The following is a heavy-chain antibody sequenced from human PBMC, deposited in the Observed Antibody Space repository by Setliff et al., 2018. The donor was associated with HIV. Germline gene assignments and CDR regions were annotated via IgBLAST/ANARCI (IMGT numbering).Heavy chain of an antibody. D-gene: IGHD6-19*01. J-gene: IGHJ3*02. V-gene: IGHV4-39*01. Sequence: SETLSLTCTVSGGSIGIRSYFWGWIRQPPGKGLEWIGSVYASGSTYHNPSLKSRVTVSVDTSKDKFSLRLSSVTVADTAVYYCASGQWLEHAFDIWGQGTVVTVSS. CDR2: VYASGST. CDR3: ASGQWLEHAFDI. CDR1: GGSIGIRSYF.